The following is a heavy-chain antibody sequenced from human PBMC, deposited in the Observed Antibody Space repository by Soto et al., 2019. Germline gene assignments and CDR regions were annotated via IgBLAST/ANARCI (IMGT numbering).Heavy chain of an antibody. V-gene: IGHV4-34*01. CDR1: SDSFSSYY. CDR2: INHSGTT. J-gene: IGHJ5*02. CDR3: ARGISHNYGWFDP. D-gene: IGHD4-17*01. Sequence: QVQLQQWGAGLLKTSETLSLTCAVFSDSFSSYYWTWIRQPPWKGLEWIGEINHSGTTNYNPSLKSRVTMSVDTSKKQFSLKLRSVTAADTAIYYCARGISHNYGWFDPWGQGTQVTVSS.